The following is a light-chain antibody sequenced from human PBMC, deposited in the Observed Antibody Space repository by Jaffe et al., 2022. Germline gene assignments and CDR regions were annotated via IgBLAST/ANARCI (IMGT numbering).Light chain of an antibody. CDR1: STDVGGSDF. CDR2: DAT. V-gene: IGLV2-11*01. J-gene: IGLJ1*01. CDR3: ASYTHTYSYV. Sequence: QSALTQPPSVSGSPGQSVAISCTGTSTDVGGSDFVCWFQQHPGRAPKIMIYDATKRPSGVPDRFSGSKSGNTASLTISGLQAEDEADYYCASYTHTYSYVFGTGTKVTV.